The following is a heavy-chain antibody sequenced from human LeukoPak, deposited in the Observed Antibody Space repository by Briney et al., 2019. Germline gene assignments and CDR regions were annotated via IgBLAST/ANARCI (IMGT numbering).Heavy chain of an antibody. J-gene: IGHJ5*02. D-gene: IGHD5-12*01. CDR3: ARYGGYDTSADNWFDP. CDR1: GSAFSSYR. CDR2: ISSRSSYK. V-gene: IGHV3-21*01. Sequence: GPLSTSCAASGSAFSSYRMNLVRQPPGKGVGWVSFISSRSSYKYYPTSVKGRLPISRDNAKNSLYLQINSLRAEDTGVYYCARYGGYDTSADNWFDPWGEGTLVTVSS.